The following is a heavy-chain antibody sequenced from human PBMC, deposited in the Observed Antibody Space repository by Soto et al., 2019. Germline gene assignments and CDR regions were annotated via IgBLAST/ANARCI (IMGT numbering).Heavy chain of an antibody. CDR2: ISNDGSRK. CDR3: AKVNDGSERGLDY. J-gene: IGHJ4*02. Sequence: QVQLVESGGGVVQPGRSLSLSCAASGFTFSSYGMHWVRQAPGKGLEWVSVISNDGSRKYYADSVKGRFTIYRDDSENALYLQMNSLRPEDTAVYFCAKVNDGSERGLDYWGQGTLVTVSS. CDR1: GFTFSSYG. D-gene: IGHD3-10*01. V-gene: IGHV3-30*18.